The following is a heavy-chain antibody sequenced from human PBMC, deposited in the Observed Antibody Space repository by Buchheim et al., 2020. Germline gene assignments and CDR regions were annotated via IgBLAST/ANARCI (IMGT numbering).Heavy chain of an antibody. CDR2: ISYDGSNK. Sequence: QVQLVESGGGVVQPGRSLRLSCAASGFTFSSYAMHWVRQAPGKGLEWVAVISYDGSNKYYADSVKGRFTISRDNSKNTLYLQMNSLRAEDTAVYYCAREEKGYYDFWSTCWGQGTL. CDR3: AREEKGYYDFWSTC. J-gene: IGHJ4*02. CDR1: GFTFSSYA. V-gene: IGHV3-30*04. D-gene: IGHD3-3*01.